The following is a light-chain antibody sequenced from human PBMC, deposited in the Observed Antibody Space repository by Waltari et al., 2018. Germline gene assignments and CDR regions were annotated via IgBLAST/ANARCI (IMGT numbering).Light chain of an antibody. CDR3: QQYNNWPPMT. Sequence: IVMTQSPATLSVSQGERATLSCRASQSVSSNLAWYQQKPGQAPRLLIYGASTRATGIPARFSGSGSGTEFTLTISSLQSEDLALYYCQQYNNWPPMTFGQGTRLEIK. CDR1: QSVSSN. CDR2: GAS. V-gene: IGKV3-15*01. J-gene: IGKJ5*01.